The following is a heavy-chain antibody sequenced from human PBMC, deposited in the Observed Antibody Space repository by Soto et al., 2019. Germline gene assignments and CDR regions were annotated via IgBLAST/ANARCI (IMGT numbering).Heavy chain of an antibody. CDR3: ATLPHCSTTSCYTGWFDP. V-gene: IGHV3-21*01. Sequence: GGSLRLSCAASGFTFSSYSMNWVRQAPGKGLEWVSSISSSSSYIYYADSVKGRFTISRDNAKNSLYLQMNSLRAEDTAVYYCATLPHCSTTSCYTGWFDPWGQGSLVTVSS. J-gene: IGHJ5*02. D-gene: IGHD2-2*02. CDR2: ISSSSSYI. CDR1: GFTFSSYS.